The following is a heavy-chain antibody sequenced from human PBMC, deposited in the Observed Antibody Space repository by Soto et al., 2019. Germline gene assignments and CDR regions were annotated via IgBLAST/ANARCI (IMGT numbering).Heavy chain of an antibody. CDR2: IYKGGGT. D-gene: IGHD1-26*01. CDR3: ASTRDSGTSYYFDY. Sequence: PGGSLRLSCAASGYTFSHYWMHWVRQGPGKGLEWVSVIYKGGGTFYADSVKGRFTISRDNSKNTVFLQMNSLRAEDTAVYYCASTRDSGTSYYFDYWGQGTLVTVSS. V-gene: IGHV3-53*01. CDR1: GYTFSHYW. J-gene: IGHJ4*02.